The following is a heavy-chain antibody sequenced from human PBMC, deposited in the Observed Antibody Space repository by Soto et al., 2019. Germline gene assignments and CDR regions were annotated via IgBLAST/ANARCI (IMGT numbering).Heavy chain of an antibody. J-gene: IGHJ6*02. CDR1: GYSFTSYW. CDR2: IYPGDSDT. CDR3: ARLNGIAAAGSSYYGMDV. V-gene: IGHV5-51*01. D-gene: IGHD6-13*01. Sequence: PGGSLKIPCKGSGYSFTSYWIGWVRQMPGKGLEWMGIIYPGDSDTRYSPSFQGQVTISADKSISTAYLQWSSLKASDTAMYYCARLNGIAAAGSSYYGMDVWGQGTTVTVSS.